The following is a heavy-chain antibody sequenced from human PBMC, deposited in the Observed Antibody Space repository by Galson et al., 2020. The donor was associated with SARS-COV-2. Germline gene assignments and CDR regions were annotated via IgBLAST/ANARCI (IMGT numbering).Heavy chain of an antibody. Sequence: SEILSLTCSVSGGSMSKYYWSWIRQSPGKGLEWIGNIYYSGGTKYNPSLKSRVSMSVDTSENQFSLKLNSVTTADTAVYYCARVGGNDGWNWFDPWGQGTLVTVSS. D-gene: IGHD1-1*01. J-gene: IGHJ5*02. V-gene: IGHV4-59*01. CDR3: ARVGGNDGWNWFDP. CDR2: IYYSGGT. CDR1: GGSMSKYY.